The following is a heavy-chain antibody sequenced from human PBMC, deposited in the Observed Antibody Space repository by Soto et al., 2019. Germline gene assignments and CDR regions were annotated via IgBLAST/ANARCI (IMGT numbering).Heavy chain of an antibody. V-gene: IGHV1-69*01. CDR2: IIPIFGTA. J-gene: IGHJ6*02. Sequence: QVQLVQSGAEVKKPGSSVKVSCKASGGTFSSYAISWVRQAPGQGLELMGGIIPIFGTANYAQKFQGRVTITAHQSTSHAYMELRSLRSEDTAVYYCARDVDIVARPLYYYYGMDVWGQGSTVTVSS. CDR1: GGTFSSYA. D-gene: IGHD5-12*01. CDR3: ARDVDIVARPLYYYYGMDV.